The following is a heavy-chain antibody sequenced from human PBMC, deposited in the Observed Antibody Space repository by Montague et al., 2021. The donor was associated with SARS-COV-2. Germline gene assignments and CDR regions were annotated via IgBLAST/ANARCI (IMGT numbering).Heavy chain of an antibody. J-gene: IGHJ4*02. CDR3: AREGTVPGPRGICFDD. CDR2: TYYRSKWYT. D-gene: IGHD1-1*01. V-gene: IGHV6-1*01. CDR1: GDSVSSNSAA. Sequence: CAISGDSVSSNSAAWNWLRQSPSGGLEWLGRTYYRSKWYTDYEPSVKTRVTITPDTSNNQFSLHLNSVTPGDTAVYYCAREGTVPGPRGICFDDWGQGTMVTVSS.